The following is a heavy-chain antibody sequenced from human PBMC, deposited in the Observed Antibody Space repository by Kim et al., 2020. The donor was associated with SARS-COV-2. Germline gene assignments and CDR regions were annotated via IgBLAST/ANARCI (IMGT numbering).Heavy chain of an antibody. J-gene: IGHJ6*03. Sequence: GGSLRLSCAASGFTFSGSAMHWVRQASGKGLEWVGRIRSKANSYATAYAASVKGRFTISRDDSKNTAYLQMNSLKTEDTAVYYCTTLRFLEWLSHAPYYYYYYMDVWGKGTTVTVSS. CDR1: GFTFSGSA. D-gene: IGHD3-3*01. CDR3: TTLRFLEWLSHAPYYYYYYMDV. CDR2: IRSKANSYAT. V-gene: IGHV3-73*01.